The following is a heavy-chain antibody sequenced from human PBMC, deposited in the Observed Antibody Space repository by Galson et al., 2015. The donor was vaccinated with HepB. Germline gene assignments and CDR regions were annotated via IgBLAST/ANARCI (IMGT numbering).Heavy chain of an antibody. CDR3: ARDREYSSSILPNDYYYMDV. J-gene: IGHJ6*03. CDR1: GFSFNDYG. CDR2: IWYDGSRK. D-gene: IGHD6-6*01. Sequence: SLRLSCAASGFSFNDYGMHWVRQAPGKGLEWVALIWYDGSRKYYADSVKGRFIISRDNSENTLYLQMNSLRAEDTAVYYCARDREYSSSILPNDYYYMDVWGKGTTVIVSS. V-gene: IGHV3-33*01.